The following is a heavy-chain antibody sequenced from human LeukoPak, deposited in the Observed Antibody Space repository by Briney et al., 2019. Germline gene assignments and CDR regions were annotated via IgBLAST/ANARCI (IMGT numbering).Heavy chain of an antibody. CDR3: ARHLGSVDLDY. V-gene: IGHV5-51*01. D-gene: IGHD3-16*01. CDR1: GYSFPSYW. Sequence: GESLKISCKTSGYSFPSYWIGWVRQMPGKGLEWMGVIYPGDCDVRVSPTFRGQINISVDKSISTAYLQWSSLKASDSAMYYCARHLGSVDLDYWGQGTLVTVSS. J-gene: IGHJ4*02. CDR2: IYPGDCDV.